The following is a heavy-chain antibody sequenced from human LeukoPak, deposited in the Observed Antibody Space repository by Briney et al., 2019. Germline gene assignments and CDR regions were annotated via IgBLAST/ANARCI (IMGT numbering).Heavy chain of an antibody. CDR1: GFTFSRYD. CDR2: ISSGGDT. V-gene: IGHV3-13*01. D-gene: IGHD3-10*01. Sequence: GGSLRLSCAASGFTFSRYDTHWVRQAPGKGLEWVSAISSGGDTYYSGSVKGRFTISRENAMNSLYLQMNGLTDGDTAVYYCARGGDAFDPWGQGTLVTVSS. J-gene: IGHJ5*02. CDR3: ARGGDAFDP.